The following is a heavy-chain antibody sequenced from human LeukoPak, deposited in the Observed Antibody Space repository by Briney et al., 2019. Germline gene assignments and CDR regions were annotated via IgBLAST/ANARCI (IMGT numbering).Heavy chain of an antibody. CDR3: AKGPYCGGDCYLTPYYFDY. CDR1: GFTFDNYA. Sequence: PGGSLRLSCAASGFTFDNYAMHWVRQAPGKGLEWVSGISWNSGSIGYADSVKGRFTISRDNAKNSLYLQMNSLRAEDTALYYCAKGPYCGGDCYLTPYYFDYWGQGTLVTVSS. CDR2: ISWNSGSI. D-gene: IGHD2-21*02. J-gene: IGHJ4*02. V-gene: IGHV3-9*01.